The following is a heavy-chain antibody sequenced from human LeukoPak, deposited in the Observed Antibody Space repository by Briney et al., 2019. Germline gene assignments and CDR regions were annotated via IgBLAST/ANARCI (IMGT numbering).Heavy chain of an antibody. CDR2: IIPFLDVA. CDR1: GGTLSNYA. CDR3: ARDGGYFDY. V-gene: IGHV1-69*04. J-gene: IGHJ4*02. Sequence: SVKVSCKASGGTLSNYAISWVRQAPGQGLEWMGRIIPFLDVADYAQKFQGRVTISADKSTSTAYMELRSLRFDDTAVYYCARDGGYFDYWGRGTLVTVSS.